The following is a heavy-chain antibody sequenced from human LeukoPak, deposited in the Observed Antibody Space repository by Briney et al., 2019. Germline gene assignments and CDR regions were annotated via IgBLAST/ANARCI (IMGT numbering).Heavy chain of an antibody. J-gene: IGHJ4*02. Sequence: ASVKVSCKASGYTFTSYDINWVRQATGQGLEWMGWINPNSGGTNYAQKFQGRVTMTRDTSISTAYMELSRLRSDDTAVYYCARASRTVVASFDYWGQGTLVTVSS. CDR2: INPNSGGT. CDR1: GYTFTSYD. D-gene: IGHD2-15*01. V-gene: IGHV1-2*02. CDR3: ARASRTVVASFDY.